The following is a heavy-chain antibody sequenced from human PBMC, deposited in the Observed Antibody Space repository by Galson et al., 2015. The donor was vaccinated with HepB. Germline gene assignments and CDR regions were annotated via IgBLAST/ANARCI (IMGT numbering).Heavy chain of an antibody. J-gene: IGHJ4*02. Sequence: ETLSLTCTVSGGSISSYYWSWIRQPPGKGLEWIGYIYYSGSTNYNPSLKSRVTISVDTSKNQFSLKLSSVTAADTAVYYCARHLRDGYNLRAGGFDYWGQGTLVTVSS. V-gene: IGHV4-59*08. D-gene: IGHD5-24*01. CDR1: GGSISSYY. CDR2: IYYSGST. CDR3: ARHLRDGYNLRAGGFDY.